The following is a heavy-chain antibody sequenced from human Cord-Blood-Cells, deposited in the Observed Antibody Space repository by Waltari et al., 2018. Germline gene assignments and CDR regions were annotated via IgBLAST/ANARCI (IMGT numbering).Heavy chain of an antibody. CDR1: GGTFSSYT. V-gene: IGHV1-69*02. CDR3: ARVNGDYNWFDP. Sequence: QVQLVQSGAEVKKPGSSVKVSCKASGGTFSSYTISWVRQAPGQGLEWMGRITPILGIANYAQNFQGRVTITADKSTSTAYMELSSLRSEDTAVYYCARVNGDYNWFDPWGQGTLVTVSS. D-gene: IGHD4-17*01. J-gene: IGHJ5*02. CDR2: ITPILGIA.